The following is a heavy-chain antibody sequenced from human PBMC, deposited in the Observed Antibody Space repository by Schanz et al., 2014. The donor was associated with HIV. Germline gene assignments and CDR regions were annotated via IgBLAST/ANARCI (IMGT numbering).Heavy chain of an antibody. CDR2: ISSGSTTI. J-gene: IGHJ4*02. V-gene: IGHV3-48*04. D-gene: IGHD2-21*02. CDR1: GFTFSKYS. Sequence: EVRLLESGGGLAQPGGSLTLSCVASGFTFSKYSMNWVRQAPGKGLEWVSYISSGSTTIHYADSVEGRFTVSRDNAKNSLFLQMNSLRVEDTAVYYCARDQGYCAGSTCYSWYYFDSWGQGTPVTVSS. CDR3: ARDQGYCAGSTCYSWYYFDS.